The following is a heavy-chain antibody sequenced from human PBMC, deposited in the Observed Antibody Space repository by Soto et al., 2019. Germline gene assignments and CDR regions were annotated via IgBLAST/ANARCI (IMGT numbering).Heavy chain of an antibody. CDR2: ISGSGDNT. D-gene: IGHD3-3*01. J-gene: IGHJ4*01. CDR1: GLSFRDYA. CDR3: AKGRAITVYGVDILFDY. Sequence: PGGSLRLSCKASGLSFRDYAMTWVGKGPGKGLEWVSIISGSGDNTFYAASVKGRFAISRDNSMNVLYLQMNSLSADDAAVYFCAKGRAITVYGVDILFDYWGLGTLVTVSS. V-gene: IGHV3-23*01.